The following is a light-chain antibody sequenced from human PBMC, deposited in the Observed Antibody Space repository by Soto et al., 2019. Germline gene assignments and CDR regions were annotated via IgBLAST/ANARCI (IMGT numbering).Light chain of an antibody. CDR2: NNN. CDR1: TSNIGSKT. J-gene: IGLJ2*01. CDR3: ATWVDSLPAV. V-gene: IGLV1-44*01. Sequence: QSVLTQPPSASGTPGQRVTISCSGSTSNIGSKTVSWYQQLPGSAPRVLIYNNNERPSGVPDRFSGSKSGTSASLAISGLQSEDEADYYCATWVDSLPAVFGGGTKVTVL.